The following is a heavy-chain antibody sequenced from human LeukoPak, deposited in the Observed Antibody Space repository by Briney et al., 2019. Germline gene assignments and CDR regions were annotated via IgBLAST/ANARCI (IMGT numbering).Heavy chain of an antibody. J-gene: IGHJ3*02. Sequence: GASVKVSCKASDYTFTSYDITWVRQAPGQGLEWMGWISAYNGNTNYAQKLQGRVTMTTDTSTYTAYMELRSLRSDDRAVYYCATSTVTTGDAFDIWGQGTMVTVSS. CDR2: ISAYNGNT. V-gene: IGHV1-18*01. CDR3: ATSTVTTGDAFDI. D-gene: IGHD4-17*01. CDR1: DYTFTSYD.